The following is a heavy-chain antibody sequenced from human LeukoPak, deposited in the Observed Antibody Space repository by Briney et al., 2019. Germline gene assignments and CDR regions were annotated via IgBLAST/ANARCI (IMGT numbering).Heavy chain of an antibody. V-gene: IGHV3-23*01. J-gene: IGHJ6*04. D-gene: IGHD3-10*01. CDR2: ISGSGGST. CDR1: GFTFSSYA. CDR3: AKFGGGYGSGSYGEYYYYYYGMDV. Sequence: AGGSLRLSCAASGFTFSSYAMSWVRQAPGKGLEWVSAISGSGGSTYYADSVKGRFTISRDNSKNTLYLQVNSLRAEDTAVYYCAKFGGGYGSGSYGEYYYYYYGMDVWGKGTTVTVSS.